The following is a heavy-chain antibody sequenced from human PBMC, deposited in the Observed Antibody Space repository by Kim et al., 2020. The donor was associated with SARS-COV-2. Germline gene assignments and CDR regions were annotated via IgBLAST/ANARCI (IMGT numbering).Heavy chain of an antibody. CDR3: TTYYGGGSFAY. D-gene: IGHD1-26*01. CDR2: IDAVSGKS. V-gene: IGHV3-7*01. CDR1: GFTFRTYW. J-gene: IGHJ4*02. Sequence: LSLTCAASGFTFRTYWMSWVRQAPGKGLEWVANIDAVSGKSFYVDSVKGRFTISRDNAKNSVSLQMDSLTAEDTAVYFCTTYYGGGSFAYWGRGILVTVSS.